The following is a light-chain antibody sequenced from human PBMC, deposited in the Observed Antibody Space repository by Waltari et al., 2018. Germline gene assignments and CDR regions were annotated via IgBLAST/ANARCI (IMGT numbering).Light chain of an antibody. Sequence: QSVLTQPPSVSGAPGQRVTISCTGSSPNIGAGYDVPWYQQYPGTAPKLLIYGNPNRPSGVPDRFSGSKSGTSASLAITGLQSEDEADYYCQSYDNSLSGSRVFGTGTKVTVL. J-gene: IGLJ1*01. CDR2: GNP. CDR1: SPNIGAGYD. V-gene: IGLV1-40*01. CDR3: QSYDNSLSGSRV.